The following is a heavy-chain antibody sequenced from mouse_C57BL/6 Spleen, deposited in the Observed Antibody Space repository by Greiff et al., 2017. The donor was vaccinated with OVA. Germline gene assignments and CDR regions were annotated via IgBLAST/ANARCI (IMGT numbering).Heavy chain of an antibody. Sequence: VQLQQSGAELVRPGTSVKMSCKASGYTFTNYWIGWAKQRPGHGLEWIGDIYPGGGYTNYNEKFKGKATLTADKSSSTAYMQFSSLTSEDSAVYYCARTGRYYFDYWGQGTTLTVSS. CDR2: IYPGGGYT. J-gene: IGHJ2*01. CDR3: ARTGRYYFDY. D-gene: IGHD4-1*01. CDR1: GYTFTNYW. V-gene: IGHV1-63*01.